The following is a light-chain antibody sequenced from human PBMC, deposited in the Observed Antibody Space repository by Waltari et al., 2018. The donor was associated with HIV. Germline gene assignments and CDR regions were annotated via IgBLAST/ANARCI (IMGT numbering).Light chain of an antibody. J-gene: IGKJ4*01. V-gene: IGKV3-20*01. Sequence: EVVLTQSPGTLSLFPGERATLSCRASQSVVSNYLAWYQQTPGQAPRLLIYGASSRATDIPDRFSGSGSGTDLTLTISRLEPEDFAVYYCHQYGSSHTFGEGTKVEIK. CDR3: HQYGSSHT. CDR1: QSVVSNY. CDR2: GAS.